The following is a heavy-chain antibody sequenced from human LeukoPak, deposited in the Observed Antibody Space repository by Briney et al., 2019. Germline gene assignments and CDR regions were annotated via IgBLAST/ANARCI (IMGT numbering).Heavy chain of an antibody. CDR3: ARGHYDFWSGYSPRYFDY. D-gene: IGHD3-3*01. CDR2: IYSGGST. Sequence: GGSLRLSCAASGLTFSSYSMNWVRQAPGKGLEWVSVIYSGGSTYYADSVKGRFTISRDNSKNTLYLQMNSLRAEDTAVYYCARGHYDFWSGYSPRYFDYWGQGTLVTVSS. J-gene: IGHJ4*02. V-gene: IGHV3-53*01. CDR1: GLTFSSYS.